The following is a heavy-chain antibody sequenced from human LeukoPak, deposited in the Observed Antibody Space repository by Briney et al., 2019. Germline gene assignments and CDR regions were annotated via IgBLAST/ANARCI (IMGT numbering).Heavy chain of an antibody. V-gene: IGHV4-34*01. Sequence: PSETLSLTCAVYGGSFSGYYWSWIRQPPGKGLEWIGEINHSGSTNYNPSLKSRVTISVDTSKNQFSLKLSSVTAADTAVYYCARVLGRKNYVWGGYRYTEPDYWGQGTLVTVSS. CDR3: ARVLGRKNYVWGGYRYTEPDY. CDR2: INHSGST. J-gene: IGHJ4*02. CDR1: GGSFSGYY. D-gene: IGHD3-16*02.